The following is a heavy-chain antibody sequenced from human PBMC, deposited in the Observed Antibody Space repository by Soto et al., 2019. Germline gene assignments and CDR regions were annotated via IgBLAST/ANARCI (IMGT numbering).Heavy chain of an antibody. Sequence: GESLKISCKGSGYSFTSYWIGWVRQMPGKGLEWMGIIYPGDSDTRYSPSFQGQVTISADKSISTAYLQWSSLKASDTAMYYCARRPVVAWGEDAFDIWGQGTMVTVSS. CDR3: ARRPVVAWGEDAFDI. V-gene: IGHV5-51*01. J-gene: IGHJ3*02. CDR1: GYSFTSYW. D-gene: IGHD3-16*01. CDR2: IYPGDSDT.